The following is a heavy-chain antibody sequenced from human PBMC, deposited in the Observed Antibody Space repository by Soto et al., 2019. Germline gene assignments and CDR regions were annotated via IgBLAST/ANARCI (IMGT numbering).Heavy chain of an antibody. J-gene: IGHJ6*02. CDR2: INPNSGGT. Sequence: ASVKVSCKASGYTFTGYYMHWVRQAPGQGLEWMGWINPNSGGTNYAQKFQGWVTMTRDTSISTAYMELSRLRSDDTAVYYCARTWFGELLTYGMDVWGQGTTVTVSS. CDR3: ARTWFGELLTYGMDV. D-gene: IGHD3-10*01. V-gene: IGHV1-2*04. CDR1: GYTFTGYY.